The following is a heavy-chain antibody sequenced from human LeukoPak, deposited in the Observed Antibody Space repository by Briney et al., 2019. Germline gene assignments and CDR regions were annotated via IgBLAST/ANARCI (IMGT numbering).Heavy chain of an antibody. CDR1: GGTFSSYA. D-gene: IGHD3-22*01. CDR3: ARSRDSSGYYRSLLDY. Sequence: ASVKVSCKASGGTFSSYAISWVRQAPGQGLEWMGRIIPIFGTANYAQKFQGRVTITTDESTSTAYMELSSLRSEDTAVYYCARSRDSSGYYRSLLDYWGQGALVTVSS. CDR2: IIPIFGTA. V-gene: IGHV1-69*05. J-gene: IGHJ4*02.